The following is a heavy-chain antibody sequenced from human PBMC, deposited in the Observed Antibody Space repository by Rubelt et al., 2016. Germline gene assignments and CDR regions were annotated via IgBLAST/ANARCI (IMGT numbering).Heavy chain of an antibody. CDR3: AAISTVTSELDY. CDR2: IYYIGST. CDR1: GGSISSSSYY. J-gene: IGHJ4*02. Sequence: QLQLQESGPGLVKPSETLSLTCTVSGGSISSSSYYWGWIRQPPGKGLEWIGSIYYIGSTNYNPSLKSRVTISVDTSKNKISLRLSSVTAAETAVYYCAAISTVTSELDYWGQGTLVTVSS. V-gene: IGHV4-39*01. D-gene: IGHD4-17*01.